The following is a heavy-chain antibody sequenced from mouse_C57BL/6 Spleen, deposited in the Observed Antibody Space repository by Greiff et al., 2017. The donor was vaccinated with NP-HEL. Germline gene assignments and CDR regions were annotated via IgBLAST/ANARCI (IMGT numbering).Heavy chain of an antibody. Sequence: QVQLKQPGAELVKPGASVKLSCKASGYTFTSYWMHWVKQRPGQGLEWIGMIHPNSGSTNYNEKFKSKATLTVDKSSSTAYMQLSSRTSEDSAVYYGARDYGYDGGDFDYWGQGTTLTVSS. CDR1: GYTFTSYW. CDR3: ARDYGYDGGDFDY. V-gene: IGHV1-64*01. J-gene: IGHJ2*01. D-gene: IGHD2-2*01. CDR2: IHPNSGST.